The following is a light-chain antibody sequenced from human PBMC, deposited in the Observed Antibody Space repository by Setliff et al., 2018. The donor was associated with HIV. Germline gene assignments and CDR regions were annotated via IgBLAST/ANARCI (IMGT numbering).Light chain of an antibody. CDR3: QQLNSYPRT. Sequence: DIQLTQSPSFLSASVGDRVTITCRASQGISSYLAWYQQKPGKAPKVLIYGASTLQSGVPSRFSGSGSGTEFTLTISSLQPEDFATYYCQQLNSYPRTVGQGTKVDIK. CDR1: QGISSY. J-gene: IGKJ1*01. CDR2: GAS. V-gene: IGKV1-9*01.